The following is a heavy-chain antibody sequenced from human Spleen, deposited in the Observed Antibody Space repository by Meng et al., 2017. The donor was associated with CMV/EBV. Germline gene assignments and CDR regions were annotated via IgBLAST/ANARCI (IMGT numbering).Heavy chain of an antibody. CDR3: ARVGVLTGPDY. J-gene: IGHJ4*02. CDR2: INDSGST. D-gene: IGHD3-9*01. V-gene: IGHV4-34*01. CDR1: GGSFSGYY. Sequence: SETLSLTCAVYGGSFSGYYWTWIRQPPGKGLEWIGEINDSGSTNYNPSLKSRINISVDTSKNQFSLKLPSVTAADTAVYYCARVGVLTGPDYWGQGTLVTVSS.